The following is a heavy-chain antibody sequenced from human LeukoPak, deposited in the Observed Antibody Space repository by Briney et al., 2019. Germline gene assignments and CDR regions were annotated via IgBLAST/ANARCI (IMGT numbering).Heavy chain of an antibody. J-gene: IGHJ3*02. CDR1: GFTFSSYS. D-gene: IGHD2-21*02. CDR2: ISSSSSYI. Sequence: GGSLRLSCAASGFTFSSYSMNWVRQAPGKGLEWVSSISSSSSYIYYADSAKGRFTISRDNAKNSLYLQMNSLRAEDTAVYYCARANLAYCGGDCYPPGAFDIWGQGTMVTVSS. V-gene: IGHV3-21*01. CDR3: ARANLAYCGGDCYPPGAFDI.